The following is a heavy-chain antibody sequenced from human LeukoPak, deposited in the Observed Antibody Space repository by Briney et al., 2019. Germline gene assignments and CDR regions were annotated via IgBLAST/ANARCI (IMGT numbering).Heavy chain of an antibody. CDR3: AKDDDYVWGSYLLDAFDI. J-gene: IGHJ3*02. D-gene: IGHD3-16*02. CDR1: GFTFGDYA. V-gene: IGHV3-49*04. Sequence: GGSLRLSCTASGFTFGDYAMSWVRQAPGKGLEWVGFIRSKAYGGTTEYAASVKGRFTISRDDSKSIAYLQMNSLRAEDTAVYYCAKDDDYVWGSYLLDAFDIWGQGTMVTVSS. CDR2: IRSKAYGGTT.